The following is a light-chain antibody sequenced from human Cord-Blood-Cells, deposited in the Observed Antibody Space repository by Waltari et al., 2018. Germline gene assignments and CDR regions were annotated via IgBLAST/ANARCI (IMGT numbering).Light chain of an antibody. J-gene: IGLJ3*02. CDR2: EGS. CDR3: CSYAGSSTWV. Sequence: QSALTQPASVSGSPGQSITISCTGTSSDVGSYNLFSWYQQLPGKAPKLMIYEGSNRPSGVSNRFSGSKSGNTASLTISGLQAEDEADYYCCSYAGSSTWVFGGGTKLTVL. CDR1: SSDVGSYNL. V-gene: IGLV2-23*01.